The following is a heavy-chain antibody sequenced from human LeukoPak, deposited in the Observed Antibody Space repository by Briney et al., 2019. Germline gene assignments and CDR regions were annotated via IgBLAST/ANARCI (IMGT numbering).Heavy chain of an antibody. CDR1: GYTFTSYV. D-gene: IGHD3-22*01. J-gene: IGHJ4*02. Sequence: ASVKVSCKASGYTFTSYVISWVRQAPGQGLEWMGWISAYNGNTNYAQKLQGRVTMTTDTSTSTAYMELRSLRSDDTAVYYCARGYDSSGYYLWYFDYWGQGTLVTVSS. CDR3: ARGYDSSGYYLWYFDY. V-gene: IGHV1-18*01. CDR2: ISAYNGNT.